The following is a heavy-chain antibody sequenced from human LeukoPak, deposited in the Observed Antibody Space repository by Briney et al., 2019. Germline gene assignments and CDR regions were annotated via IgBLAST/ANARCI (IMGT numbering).Heavy chain of an antibody. D-gene: IGHD3-3*01. CDR1: GGSISSYY. J-gene: IGHJ4*02. CDR2: IYHSGST. Sequence: SETLSLTCTVSGGSISSYYWSWIRQPPGKGLEWIGYIYHSGSTYYNPSLKSRVTISVDRSKNQFSLKLSSVTAADTAVYYCVRVEIFGVFIFDYWGQGTLVTVSS. CDR3: VRVEIFGVFIFDY. V-gene: IGHV4-59*12.